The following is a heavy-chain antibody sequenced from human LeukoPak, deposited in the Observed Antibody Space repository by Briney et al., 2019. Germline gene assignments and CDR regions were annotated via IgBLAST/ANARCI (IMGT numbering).Heavy chain of an antibody. D-gene: IGHD3-22*01. CDR3: ARVPPGHYDSSGYYHFAFDY. Sequence: ASVKVSCKASGGTFSSYAISWVRQAPGQGLEWMGGIIPIFGTANYAQKFQGRVTITADESTSTAYMELSSLRSEDTAVYYCARVPPGHYDSSGYYHFAFDYWGQGTLVTVSS. CDR2: IIPIFGTA. V-gene: IGHV1-69*13. J-gene: IGHJ4*02. CDR1: GGTFSSYA.